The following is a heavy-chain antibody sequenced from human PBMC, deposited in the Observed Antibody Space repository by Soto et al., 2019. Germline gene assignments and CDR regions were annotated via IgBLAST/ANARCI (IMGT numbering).Heavy chain of an antibody. CDR1: GGSINSGDYH. D-gene: IGHD6-13*01. CDR2: IYYSGST. CDR3: AKEVEQQPPYYYYYGMDV. J-gene: IGHJ6*02. Sequence: PSETLSLTCTVSGGSINSGDYHWSWIRQSPGKGLEWIGAIYYSGSTYYNPSLKSRIRISVDTSKNQFSLKVNSVAAADTAVYYCAKEVEQQPPYYYYYGMDVWGQGTTVTVSS. V-gene: IGHV4-30-4*01.